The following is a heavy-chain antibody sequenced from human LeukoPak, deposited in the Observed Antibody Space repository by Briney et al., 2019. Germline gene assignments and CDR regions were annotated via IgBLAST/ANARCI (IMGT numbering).Heavy chain of an antibody. Sequence: GGSLRLSCAASGFTFSSYSMNWVRLAPGKGLEWVSSISSSSSYIYYADSVKGRFTISRDNAKNSLYLQMNSLRAEDTAVYYCARSAATIPLYYFDYWGQGTLVTVSS. V-gene: IGHV3-21*01. CDR1: GFTFSSYS. CDR3: ARSAATIPLYYFDY. D-gene: IGHD5-24*01. CDR2: ISSSSSYI. J-gene: IGHJ4*02.